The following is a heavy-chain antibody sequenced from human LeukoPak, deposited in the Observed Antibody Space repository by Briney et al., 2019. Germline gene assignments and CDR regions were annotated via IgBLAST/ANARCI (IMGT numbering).Heavy chain of an antibody. D-gene: IGHD5-18*01. CDR2: TYYRSKWYN. CDR1: GDSVSSNSAA. V-gene: IGHV6-1*01. Sequence: SQTLSLTCAISGDSVSSNSAAWNWIRQSPSRGLEWLGRTYYRSKWYNDYAVSVKSRITINPDTSKNQFSLQLSSVTPEDTAVYYCARGLGVDTAMVTYDFWGQGTLVTVSS. J-gene: IGHJ4*02. CDR3: ARGLGVDTAMVTYDF.